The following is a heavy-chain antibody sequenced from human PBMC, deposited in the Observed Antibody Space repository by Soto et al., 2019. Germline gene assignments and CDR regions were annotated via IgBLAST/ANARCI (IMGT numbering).Heavy chain of an antibody. Sequence: SETLSLTCIVSGGSIGTGDNYWSWIRQPPGKGLEWIGYIYYSGTTYYNPSLKSRATISADTSKNQFSLKLSSVTAADTAVYYCARYYGGNSDAFDIWGQGTTVTVSS. CDR1: GGSIGTGDNY. CDR3: ARYYGGNSDAFDI. CDR2: IYYSGTT. J-gene: IGHJ3*02. V-gene: IGHV4-30-4*01. D-gene: IGHD3-10*01.